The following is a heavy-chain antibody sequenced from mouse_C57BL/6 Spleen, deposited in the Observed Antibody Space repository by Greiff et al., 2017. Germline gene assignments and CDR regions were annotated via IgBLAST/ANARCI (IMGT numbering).Heavy chain of an antibody. V-gene: IGHV7-3*01. D-gene: IGHD4-1*02. J-gene: IGHJ3*01. CDR2: IRNKANGYTT. CDR1: GFTFTDYY. CDR3: ARFSTGPWCAY. Sequence: EVMLVESGGGLVQPGGSLSLSCAASGFTFTDYYMSWVRQPPGKALELLGFIRNKANGYTTEYSASVKGRFTISRDNSQSILYLQMNALRAEDSATYYCARFSTGPWCAYWGQGTLVTVSA.